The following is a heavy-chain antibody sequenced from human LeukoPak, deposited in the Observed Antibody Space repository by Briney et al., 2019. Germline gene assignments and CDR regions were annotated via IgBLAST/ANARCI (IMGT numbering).Heavy chain of an antibody. CDR3: AIDWDWSPFYLAY. J-gene: IGHJ4*02. V-gene: IGHV3-23*01. CDR1: GFTFSSYA. D-gene: IGHD3/OR15-3a*01. CDR2: INGGGDST. Sequence: GGSLRLSCAASGFTFSSYAMTWVRQAPGKGLEWVSAINGGGDSTYYADSVKGRFIISRDFSKNTLYLQMNSLRAEDTAVYYCAIDWDWSPFYLAYWGQGALVTVSS.